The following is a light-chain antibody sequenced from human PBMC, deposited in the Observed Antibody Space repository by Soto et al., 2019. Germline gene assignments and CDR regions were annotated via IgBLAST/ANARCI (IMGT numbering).Light chain of an antibody. CDR2: EVN. J-gene: IGLJ1*01. CDR3: SSYSISTAYL. V-gene: IGLV2-14*01. Sequence: QSVLTQPASVSGSPGQSSTVSCTGTSSDVGGYDYVSWYQLHPGKAPKLMVFEVNNRPSGVSYRFSGSKSGNTASLTISGLQAEDEADYFCSSYSISTAYLFGTGTKATVL. CDR1: SSDVGGYDY.